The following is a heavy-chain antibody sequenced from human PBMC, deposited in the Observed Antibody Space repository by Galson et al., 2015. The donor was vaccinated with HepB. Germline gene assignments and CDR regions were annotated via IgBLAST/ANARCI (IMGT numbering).Heavy chain of an antibody. CDR1: GYTFTSYD. CDR2: MNPNSGNT. J-gene: IGHJ6*02. D-gene: IGHD3-3*01. Sequence: SVKVSCKASGYTFTSYDINWVRQATGQGLEWMGWMNPNSGNTGYAQKFQGRVTMTRNTSISTAYMELSSLRSEDTAVYYCARVQTQYYDFWSGYLRGYYYGMDVWGQGTTVTVSS. CDR3: ARVQTQYYDFWSGYLRGYYYGMDV. V-gene: IGHV1-8*01.